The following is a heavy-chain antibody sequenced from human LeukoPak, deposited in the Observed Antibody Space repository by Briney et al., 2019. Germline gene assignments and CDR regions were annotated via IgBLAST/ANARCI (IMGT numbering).Heavy chain of an antibody. D-gene: IGHD2-2*01. V-gene: IGHV3-23*01. CDR1: RFTFSNFA. CDR3: AKSGPYCSSTSCNYFDY. J-gene: IGHJ4*02. Sequence: PGGSLRLSCAAPRFTFSNFAMSWVRQAPGKGLEWVSAIGGSGGSTYYADSVKGRFTISRDNSKNALFLQMNSLRAEDTAVYYCAKSGPYCSSTSCNYFDYWGQGTLVTVSS. CDR2: IGGSGGST.